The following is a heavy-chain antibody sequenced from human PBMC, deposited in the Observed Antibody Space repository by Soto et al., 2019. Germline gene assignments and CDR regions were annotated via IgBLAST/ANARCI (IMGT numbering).Heavy chain of an antibody. J-gene: IGHJ3*01. CDR1: GFTFSNNYG. CDR2: ISGSDTGI. Sequence: EVQLLESGGGLVQSGGSQRLSCAASGFTFSNNYGLAWVRQARGKGLEWVSSISGSDTGISYADSVKGRFTISIDNSQNTLYLQMHSLRAEDTAVYFCVKAGTMAGTGTTPRSFDVWGRGTMVTVSS. CDR3: VKAGTMAGTGTTPRSFDV. D-gene: IGHD1-1*01. V-gene: IGHV3-23*01.